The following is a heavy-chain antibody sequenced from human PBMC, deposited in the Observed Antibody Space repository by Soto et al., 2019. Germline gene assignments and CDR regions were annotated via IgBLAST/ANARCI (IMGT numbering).Heavy chain of an antibody. V-gene: IGHV3-33*01. D-gene: IGHD6-13*01. J-gene: IGHJ6*02. CDR1: GFTFSSYG. Sequence: QVQLVESGGGVVQPGRSLRLSCAASGFTFSSYGMNWVRQAPGKGLEWGAVIWYNGSNKYYADSVKGRFTISRDNSKNTLYMHMNSLRAEDTAVYYCARDIAAAGTSYYYYGMDVWGQGTTVTVSS. CDR3: ARDIAAAGTSYYYYGMDV. CDR2: IWYNGSNK.